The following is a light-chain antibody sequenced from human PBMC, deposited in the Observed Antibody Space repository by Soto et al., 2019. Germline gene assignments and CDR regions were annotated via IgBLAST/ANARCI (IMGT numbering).Light chain of an antibody. V-gene: IGKV4-1*01. Sequence: DIVMTQSPDCPAVALGESDTVTCNYSQTILYNFNHKNYLAWYQQRPGQPPRLXMYWASTRAYGVPDRFSGSGSGTDFTLTISSLQAEDVAVYSCHQYFTSPQTFGQGTKVDIK. CDR1: QTILYNFNHKNY. CDR2: WAS. CDR3: HQYFTSPQT. J-gene: IGKJ1*01.